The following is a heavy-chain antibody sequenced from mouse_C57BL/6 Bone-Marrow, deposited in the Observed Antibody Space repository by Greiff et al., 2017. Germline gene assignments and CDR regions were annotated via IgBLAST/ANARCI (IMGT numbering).Heavy chain of an antibody. Sequence: VQLQQSGAELVRPGTSVKLSCKASGYTFTSYWMHWVKQRPGQGLEWIGVIDPSDSYTNYNQKFKGKATLTVDTSSNTAYMQLSSLTSEDSAVYYCARNDNYDLFAYWGQGTLVTVSA. CDR2: IDPSDSYT. V-gene: IGHV1-59*01. D-gene: IGHD2-12*01. CDR3: ARNDNYDLFAY. CDR1: GYTFTSYW. J-gene: IGHJ3*01.